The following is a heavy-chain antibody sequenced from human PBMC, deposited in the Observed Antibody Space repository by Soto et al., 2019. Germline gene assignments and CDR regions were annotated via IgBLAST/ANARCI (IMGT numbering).Heavy chain of an antibody. CDR3: ARLGSGLDC. Sequence: PGESLKISCQGSGYRFTTSWIAWVRQTPGKGLDWMGIIFPSDSDTRYSPSFQGQVTISVDRSISTTYLHWSSLKASDTAMYYCARLGSGLDCWGEGTTVTVAS. J-gene: IGHJ6*01. CDR1: GYRFTTSW. V-gene: IGHV5-51*01. D-gene: IGHD6-25*01. CDR2: IFPSDSDT.